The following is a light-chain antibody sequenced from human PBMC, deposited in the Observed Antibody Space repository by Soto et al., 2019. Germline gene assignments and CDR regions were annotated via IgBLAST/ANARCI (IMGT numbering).Light chain of an antibody. V-gene: IGLV2-14*01. J-gene: IGLJ1*01. CDR2: DVS. CDR3: RSYTRATTYV. Sequence: QSALTQPASASGSPGQSITISGTGTSSDVGAYNYDSWYQQYPGEAPKVIIYDVSHRPAGVSNRVSGSKSGNSASLTISGLQTQDEADYYCRSYTRATTYVFGTGTKLTVL. CDR1: SSDVGAYNY.